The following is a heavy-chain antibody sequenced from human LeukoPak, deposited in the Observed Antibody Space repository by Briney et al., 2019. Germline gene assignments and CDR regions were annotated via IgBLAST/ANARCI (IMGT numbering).Heavy chain of an antibody. D-gene: IGHD3-10*01. J-gene: IGHJ6*03. CDR1: GGNFSSYA. CDR3: ALGYMVRGVTPYYGDV. CDR2: IIPIFGTA. Sequence: SVKVSCKASGGNFSSYAISWVRQAPGQGLEWMGGIIPIFGTANYAQKFQDRVTITTDESTSTAYMELSSLRSENTAVYYCALGYMVRGVTPYYGDVWGKGTTVTVSS. V-gene: IGHV1-69*05.